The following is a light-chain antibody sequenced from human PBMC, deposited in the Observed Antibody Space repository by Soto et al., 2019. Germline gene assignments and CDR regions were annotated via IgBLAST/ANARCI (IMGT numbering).Light chain of an antibody. CDR1: QSVSSSY. CDR2: GAS. J-gene: IGKJ1*01. CDR3: QQYNNWPWT. V-gene: IGKV3-20*01. Sequence: EIVLTQSPGTLSLSPGARAPLSCRASQSVSSSYLAWYQQKPGQAPRLLIYGASSRATGIPDRFSGSGSGTEFTLTISSLQSEDFAVYYCQQYNNWPWTFGQGTKVDIK.